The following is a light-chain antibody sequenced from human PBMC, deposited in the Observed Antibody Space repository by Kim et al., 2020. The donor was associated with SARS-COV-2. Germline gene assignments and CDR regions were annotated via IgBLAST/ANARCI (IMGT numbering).Light chain of an antibody. J-gene: IGKJ5*01. V-gene: IGKV1-33*01. CDR2: DAS. Sequence: SVGDRISITCPANVDITKYVGFYQQKPGKAPNLLIYDASHLLPVVPSGFSRSGSETVITFTISSLHPEDIGPYYCLHYDTLPPVTFGQGTRLEIK. CDR1: VDITKY. CDR3: LHYDTLPPVT.